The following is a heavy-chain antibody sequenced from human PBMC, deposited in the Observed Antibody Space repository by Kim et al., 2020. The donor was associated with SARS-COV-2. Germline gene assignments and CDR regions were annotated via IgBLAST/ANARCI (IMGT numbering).Heavy chain of an antibody. J-gene: IGHJ5*02. D-gene: IGHD4-4*01. CDR3: ARGRGLSAPDYSNYWFDP. Sequence: SETLSLTCAVYGGSFSGYYWSWIRQPPGKGLEWIGEINHSGSTNYNPSLKSRVTISVDTSKNQFSLKLSSVTAADTAVYYCARGRGLSAPDYSNYWFDP. V-gene: IGHV4-34*01. CDR2: INHSGST. CDR1: GGSFSGYY.